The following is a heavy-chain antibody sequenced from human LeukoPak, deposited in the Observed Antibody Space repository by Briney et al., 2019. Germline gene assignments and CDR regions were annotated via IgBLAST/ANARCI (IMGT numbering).Heavy chain of an antibody. Sequence: GGSLRLSCAASGFTFDDYAMHWVRQAPGKGLEWVSGISWNRGSIGYADSVKGRFTISRDNAKNSLYLQMNSLRAEDTALYYCAKTYGSGSYLGYFDYWGQGTLVTVSS. V-gene: IGHV3-9*01. CDR1: GFTFDDYA. J-gene: IGHJ4*02. CDR2: ISWNRGSI. D-gene: IGHD3-10*01. CDR3: AKTYGSGSYLGYFDY.